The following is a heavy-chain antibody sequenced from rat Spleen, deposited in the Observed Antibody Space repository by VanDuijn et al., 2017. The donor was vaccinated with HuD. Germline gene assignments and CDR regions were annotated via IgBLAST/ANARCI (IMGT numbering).Heavy chain of an antibody. CDR3: TRGYYFDY. J-gene: IGHJ2*01. CDR2: ISYDGSTP. V-gene: IGHV5-7*01. CDR1: GFTFSNYD. Sequence: EVQVVESGGGIVQPGRSMKLSCAASGFTFSNYDMVWVRQAPTKGLKWVASISYDGSTPYYRDSVKGRFTISRDNAKSTLYLQMDSLRSEDTATYYWTRGYYFDYWGQVVMVTVSS.